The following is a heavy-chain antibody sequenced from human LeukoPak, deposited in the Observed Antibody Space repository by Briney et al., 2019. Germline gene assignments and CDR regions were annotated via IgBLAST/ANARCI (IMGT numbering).Heavy chain of an antibody. J-gene: IGHJ4*02. CDR3: ARLTIIPSSELIASRLGNFDY. V-gene: IGHV4-39*01. Sequence: SETLSLTCTVSGGSISSRTYYWGWIRQPPGKGLNWIGSIYYSGRTYYNPSLKSRVTISVDTSKNQFSLKLSSVTAADTAVYYCARLTIIPSSELIASRLGNFDYWGQGTLVTVSS. CDR1: GGSISSRTYY. D-gene: IGHD6-6*01. CDR2: IYYSGRT.